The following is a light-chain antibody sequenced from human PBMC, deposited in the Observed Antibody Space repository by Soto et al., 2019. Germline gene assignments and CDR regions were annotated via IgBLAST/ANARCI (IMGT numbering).Light chain of an antibody. CDR2: EGS. CDR3: CSYAGSSTSYV. J-gene: IGLJ1*01. V-gene: IGLV2-23*01. Sequence: QSVLTQPASVSGSPGQSITISCTGISSDVGSYNLVSWYQQHPGKAPKLMIYEGSKRPSGVSNRFSGSKSGNTASLTISGLQAEDEADYYCCSYAGSSTSYVFGTGTKLTVL. CDR1: SSDVGSYNL.